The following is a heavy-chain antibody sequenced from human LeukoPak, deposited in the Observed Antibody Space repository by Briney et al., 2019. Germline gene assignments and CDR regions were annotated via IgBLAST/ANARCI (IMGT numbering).Heavy chain of an antibody. D-gene: IGHD3-10*01. CDR2: ISAYNGNT. CDR1: GYTFTSYG. V-gene: IGHV1-18*01. J-gene: IGHJ6*02. Sequence: ASVKVSCKASGYTFTSYGISWVRQAPGQGLEWMGWISAYNGNTNYAQKLQGRVTMTTDTSTSTAYMELRSLRSDDTAVYYCASVNRMVRGVINYYHGMDVWGQGTTVTVSS. CDR3: ASVNRMVRGVINYYHGMDV.